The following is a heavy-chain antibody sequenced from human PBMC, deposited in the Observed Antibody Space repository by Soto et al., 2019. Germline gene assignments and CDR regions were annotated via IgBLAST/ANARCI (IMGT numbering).Heavy chain of an antibody. V-gene: IGHV4-59*01. CDR2: IYYSGST. D-gene: IGHD2-15*01. CDR3: AREVCSGGSCYGNWFDP. J-gene: IGHJ5*02. CDR1: GGSISSYY. Sequence: ETLSLTCTVPGGSISSYYWSWIRQPPGKGLEWIGYIYYSGSTNYNPSLKSRVTITVETSKNQFSLKLSSVTAADTAVYYCAREVCSGGSCYGNWFDPWGQGTLVTVSS.